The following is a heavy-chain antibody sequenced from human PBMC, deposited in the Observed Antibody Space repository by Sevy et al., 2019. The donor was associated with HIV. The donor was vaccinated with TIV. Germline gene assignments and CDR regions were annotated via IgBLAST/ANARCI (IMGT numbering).Heavy chain of an antibody. CDR2: ISYDGSNK. V-gene: IGHV3-30*18. Sequence: GGSLRLSCAASGFTFSSYGMHWVRQAPGKGLEWVAVISYDGSNKYYADSVKGRFTISRDNSKNTLYLQMNSLRAEDTAVYYCAKGGEAAALTYYYYGMDVWAQGTTVTVSS. J-gene: IGHJ6*02. CDR3: AKGGEAAALTYYYYGMDV. D-gene: IGHD6-13*01. CDR1: GFTFSSYG.